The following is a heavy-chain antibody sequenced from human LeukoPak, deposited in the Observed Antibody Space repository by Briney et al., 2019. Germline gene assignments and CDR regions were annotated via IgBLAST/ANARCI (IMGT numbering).Heavy chain of an antibody. D-gene: IGHD3-22*01. Sequence: SETLSLTCTVSGGSISSYYWNWIRQPPGKGLEWIGYIYYSGSTDYNPSLKSRVTISVDTSKNQFSLKLSSVTAADTAVYYCARGADSSGYYSIFYFDYWGQGTLVTVSS. CDR1: GGSISSYY. J-gene: IGHJ4*02. CDR3: ARGADSSGYYSIFYFDY. V-gene: IGHV4-59*01. CDR2: IYYSGST.